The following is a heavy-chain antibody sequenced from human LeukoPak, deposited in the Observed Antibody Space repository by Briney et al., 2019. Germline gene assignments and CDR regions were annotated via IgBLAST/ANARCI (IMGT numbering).Heavy chain of an antibody. J-gene: IGHJ5*02. V-gene: IGHV3-30*02. D-gene: IGHD6-13*01. CDR2: IRYDGSNK. CDR3: AKEPGYPNWFDP. Sequence: PGGSLRLSCAASGFTFSSYGMHWVRQAPGKGLEWVAFIRYDGSNKYYADSVKGRFTISRDNSKNTLYLQMNSLRAEDTAVYYCAKEPGYPNWFDPWGQGTLVTVSS. CDR1: GFTFSSYG.